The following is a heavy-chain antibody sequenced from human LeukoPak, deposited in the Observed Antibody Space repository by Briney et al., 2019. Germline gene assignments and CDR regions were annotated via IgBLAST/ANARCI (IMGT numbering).Heavy chain of an antibody. CDR3: AKDPLMDYGDYVWNWFDP. V-gene: IGHV3-23*01. CDR2: ISGSGGST. Sequence: TGGSLRLSCAASGFTFSSYAMSWVRHAPGKGLEWISAISGSGGSTYYADSVKGRFTISRDNSKNTLYLQMNSLRAEDTAVYYCAKDPLMDYGDYVWNWFDPWGQGTLVTVSS. J-gene: IGHJ5*02. CDR1: GFTFSSYA. D-gene: IGHD4-17*01.